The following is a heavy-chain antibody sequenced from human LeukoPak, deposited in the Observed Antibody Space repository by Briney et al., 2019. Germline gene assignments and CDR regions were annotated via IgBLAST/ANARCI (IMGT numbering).Heavy chain of an antibody. CDR3: ARAYGSGSSYDY. V-gene: IGHV1-69*04. J-gene: IGHJ4*02. CDR1: GGTFSSYA. CDR2: IIPIRDIA. Sequence: GASVKVSCKASGGTFSSYAISWVRQAPGQGLEWMGRIIPIRDIANYAQKFQGRVTITADTSTSTAYMELGSLRSDDTAVYYCARAYGSGSSYDYWGQGTLVTVSS. D-gene: IGHD3-10*01.